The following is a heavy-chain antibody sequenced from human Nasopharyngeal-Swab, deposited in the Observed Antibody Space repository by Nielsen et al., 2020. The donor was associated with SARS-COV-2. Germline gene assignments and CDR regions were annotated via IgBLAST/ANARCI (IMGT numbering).Heavy chain of an antibody. D-gene: IGHD6-13*01. J-gene: IGHJ5*02. Sequence: WIRQPPGKGLEWIGSIYYSGSTYYNPSLKSRVTISVDTSKNQFSLKLSSVTAADTAVYYCASSSWDNWFDPWGQGTLVTVS. CDR3: ASSSWDNWFDP. CDR2: IYYSGST. V-gene: IGHV4-39*07.